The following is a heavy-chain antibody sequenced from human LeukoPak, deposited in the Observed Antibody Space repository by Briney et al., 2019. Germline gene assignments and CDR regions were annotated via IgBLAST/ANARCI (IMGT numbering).Heavy chain of an antibody. Sequence: GGSLRLSCAASGFTFNTNALSWVRQAPGKGLEWVSAISGRTGGTYYADSVKGRFTISRDNSKSTLYLQMDSLGADDTAVYYCAKCGNSGCHLIDYWGQGTLVTVSS. J-gene: IGHJ4*02. CDR2: ISGRTGGT. CDR1: GFTFNTNA. CDR3: AKCGNSGCHLIDY. D-gene: IGHD5-12*01. V-gene: IGHV3-23*01.